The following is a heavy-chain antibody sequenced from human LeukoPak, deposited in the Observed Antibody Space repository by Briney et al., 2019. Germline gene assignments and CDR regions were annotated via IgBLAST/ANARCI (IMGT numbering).Heavy chain of an antibody. CDR2: IYYSGST. V-gene: IGHV4-31*03. CDR1: GGSISSGGYY. CDR3: ARNYDSSKYGPSVPDY. J-gene: IGHJ4*02. Sequence: SQTLSLTCTVSGGSISSGGYYWSWIRQHPGKGLEWIGYIYYSGSTYYNPSLKSRVTISVDTSKNQFSLKLSSVTAADTAVYYCARNYDSSKYGPSVPDYWGQGTLVTVSS. D-gene: IGHD3-22*01.